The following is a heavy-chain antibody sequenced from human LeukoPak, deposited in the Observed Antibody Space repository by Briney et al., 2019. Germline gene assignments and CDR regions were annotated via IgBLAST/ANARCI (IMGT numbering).Heavy chain of an antibody. D-gene: IGHD1-26*01. Sequence: PSGGSLRLSCAASGFTFSSYARSWVRQAPGKGLEWVSAISGSGGSTYYADSVKGRFTISRDNSKNTLYLQMSSLRAEDTAVYYCAKEVGATTLGWFDPWGQGTLVTVSS. CDR2: ISGSGGST. V-gene: IGHV3-23*01. CDR3: AKEVGATTLGWFDP. CDR1: GFTFSSYA. J-gene: IGHJ5*02.